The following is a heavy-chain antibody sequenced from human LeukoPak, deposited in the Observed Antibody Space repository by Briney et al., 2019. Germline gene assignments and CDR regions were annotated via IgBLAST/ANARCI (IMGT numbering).Heavy chain of an antibody. CDR2: ISGSGGST. V-gene: IGHV3-23*01. CDR3: AHHRGSLDSDTEYFQH. D-gene: IGHD3-22*01. Sequence: GGSLRLSCAASGFTFASYAMSWVRQAPGKGLEWVSAISGSGGSTYYADSVKGRFTISRDNSKGTLYLQMNSLSAEDMAVYYCAHHRGSLDSDTEYFQHWGQGTLVTVSS. J-gene: IGHJ1*01. CDR1: GFTFASYA.